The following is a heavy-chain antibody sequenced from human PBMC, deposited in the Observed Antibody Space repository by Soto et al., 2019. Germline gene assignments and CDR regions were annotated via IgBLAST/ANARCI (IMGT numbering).Heavy chain of an antibody. V-gene: IGHV3-7*01. CDR3: ARDQWLGATRGSFGY. CDR2: IKGDGSEK. J-gene: IGHJ4*02. D-gene: IGHD1-26*01. CDR1: GFTFTSYW. Sequence: GGSLRLSCVASGFTFTSYWMSWVRQAPGKGLEWVANIKGDGSEKKYVDSVKGRFTISRDNSKNTLYLQMNSLRAEDTAVYYCARDQWLGATRGSFGYWGQGTLVTVSS.